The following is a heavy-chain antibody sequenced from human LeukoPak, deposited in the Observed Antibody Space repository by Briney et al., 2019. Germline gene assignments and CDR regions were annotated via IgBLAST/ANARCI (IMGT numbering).Heavy chain of an antibody. Sequence: PGGSLRLSCAASGFTFSSYAMSWVRQAPGKGLEWVSAISGSGVSTYYADSVKGRFTVSRDNSKNTLYLQMSSLRAEDTAVYYCAKDERNWNYNLASQTYYWGQGTLVTVSS. CDR3: AKDERNWNYNLASQTYY. V-gene: IGHV3-23*01. D-gene: IGHD1-7*01. CDR1: GFTFSSYA. J-gene: IGHJ4*02. CDR2: ISGSGVST.